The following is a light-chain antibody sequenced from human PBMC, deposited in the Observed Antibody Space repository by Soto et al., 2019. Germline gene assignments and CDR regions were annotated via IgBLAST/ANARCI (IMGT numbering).Light chain of an antibody. CDR2: GAS. Sequence: EIVMTQSPATLSVSPGERATLSCTASQSVSPNLAWYQQKPGQAPRLLIYGASTRATGIPARFSGSGSGTEVTLTISSLQSEDFAVYYCQQYNNWLSFGQGTKLEIK. J-gene: IGKJ2*01. CDR3: QQYNNWLS. CDR1: QSVSPN. V-gene: IGKV3-15*01.